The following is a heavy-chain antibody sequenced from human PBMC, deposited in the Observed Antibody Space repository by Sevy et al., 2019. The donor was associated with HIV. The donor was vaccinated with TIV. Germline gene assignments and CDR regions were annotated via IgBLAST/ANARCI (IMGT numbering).Heavy chain of an antibody. J-gene: IGHJ4*02. CDR2: IYYNGHI. V-gene: IGHV4-59*08. Sequence: SETLSLTCTVSGGCITSLYWNWIQQPAGKGLECIANIYYNGHINYNPSLKSRVTLSLDTSKNQFSMRLSSVTAADTAMYYCAGENAWGRGYSWGQGTLVTVSS. D-gene: IGHD1-26*01. CDR1: GGCITSLY. CDR3: AGENAWGRGYS.